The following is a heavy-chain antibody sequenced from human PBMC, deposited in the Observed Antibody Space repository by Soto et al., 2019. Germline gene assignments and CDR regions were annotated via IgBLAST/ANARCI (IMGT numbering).Heavy chain of an antibody. J-gene: IGHJ4*02. V-gene: IGHV3-33*01. CDR3: ARDRRGSGWYDYFDY. D-gene: IGHD6-19*01. Sequence: QVQLVESGGGVVQPGRSLRLSCAASGFTFSSYGMHWVRQAPGKGLEWVAVIWYDGSNENYADSVKGRFTISRDNSKNTLYLQINSLRAEDTALYYCARDRRGSGWYDYFDYWGQGTLVTVSS. CDR2: IWYDGSNE. CDR1: GFTFSSYG.